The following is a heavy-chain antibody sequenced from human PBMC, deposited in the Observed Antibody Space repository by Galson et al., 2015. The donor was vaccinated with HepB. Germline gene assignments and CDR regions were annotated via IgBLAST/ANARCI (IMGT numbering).Heavy chain of an antibody. V-gene: IGHV3-23*01. CDR3: ANFWSTSFWSDAFHS. D-gene: IGHD2-2*01. CDR1: GFTFSSYA. J-gene: IGHJ3*02. Sequence: SLRLSCAASGFTFSSYAMTWVRQAPGKGLEWVSVISGSGGSTYYADSVKGRFTTSRDNSKNTLYLQMKSLRAEEPAVYYCANFWSTSFWSDAFHSWGQGTMVTLSS. CDR2: ISGSGGST.